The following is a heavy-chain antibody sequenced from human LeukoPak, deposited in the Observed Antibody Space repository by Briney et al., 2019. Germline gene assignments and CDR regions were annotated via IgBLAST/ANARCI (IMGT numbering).Heavy chain of an antibody. Sequence: PGGSLRLSCAASGFTFTSYSMNWVRQAPGKGLEWVSHITSSSTNIYYAGSVKGRFTISRDNAKNALSLQMNSLRDEDTAVYYCATSGNYYLKYWGQGTLVTVSS. CDR2: ITSSSTNI. CDR3: ATSGNYYLKY. D-gene: IGHD1-26*01. CDR1: GFTFTSYS. J-gene: IGHJ4*02. V-gene: IGHV3-48*02.